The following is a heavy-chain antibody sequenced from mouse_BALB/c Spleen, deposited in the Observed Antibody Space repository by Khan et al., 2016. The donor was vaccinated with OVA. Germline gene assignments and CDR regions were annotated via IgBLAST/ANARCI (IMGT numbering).Heavy chain of an antibody. CDR3: AKWGTANYYAMDY. CDR1: GFSLTSYG. CDR2: IWGDGST. Sequence: QVQLKESGPGLVAPSQSLSITCTVSGFSLTSYGVNWVRQPPGKGLEWLGVIWGDGSTNYHSTLMSRLSISKDNSQSQVFLKLSSLQTDDTATYYCAKWGTANYYAMDYWGKEPQSPSPQ. D-gene: IGHD1-2*01. V-gene: IGHV2-3*01. J-gene: IGHJ4*01.